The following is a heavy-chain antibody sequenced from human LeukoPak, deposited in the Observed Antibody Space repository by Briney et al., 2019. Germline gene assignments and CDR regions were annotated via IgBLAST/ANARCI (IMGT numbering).Heavy chain of an antibody. J-gene: IGHJ6*03. V-gene: IGHV1-8*03. Sequence: ASVKVSCKASGYTFTSYDINWVRQATGQGLEWMGWMNPNSGNTGYAQKFQGRVTITRNTPISTAYMELGSLRSEDTAVYYCARGGSYYDFWSGYYTYYYYYMDVWGKGTTVTVSS. CDR2: MNPNSGNT. CDR3: ARGGSYYDFWSGYYTYYYYYMDV. CDR1: GYTFTSYD. D-gene: IGHD3-3*01.